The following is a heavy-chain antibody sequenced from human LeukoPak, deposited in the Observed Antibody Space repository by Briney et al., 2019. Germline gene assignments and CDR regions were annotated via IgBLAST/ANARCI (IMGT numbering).Heavy chain of an antibody. CDR3: ARCLYGSGSYYYQDWFDH. J-gene: IGHJ5*02. Sequence: ASVKVSCKASGYTFTSYGISWVRQAPGQGLEWMGWISAYNGNTNYAQKLQGRVTMTTDTSTSTAYMELRSLRSDDTAVYYCARCLYGSGSYYYQDWFDHWGQGTLVTVSS. V-gene: IGHV1-18*04. CDR2: ISAYNGNT. D-gene: IGHD3-10*01. CDR1: GYTFTSYG.